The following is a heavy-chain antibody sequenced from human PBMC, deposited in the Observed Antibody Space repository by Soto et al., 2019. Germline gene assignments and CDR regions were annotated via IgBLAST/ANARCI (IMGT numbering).Heavy chain of an antibody. Sequence: QVQLVQSGAEVKKPGASVKVSCKASGYTFTGYYMHWVRQAPGQGLEWMGWINPNSGGTNYAQKFQGRVTMTRDTSISTADTELSRLRSDDTAVYYCARGGITIIVVVEDYFDYWGQGTLVTVSS. CDR1: GYTFTGYY. CDR3: ARGGITIIVVVEDYFDY. J-gene: IGHJ4*02. V-gene: IGHV1-2*02. CDR2: INPNSGGT. D-gene: IGHD3-22*01.